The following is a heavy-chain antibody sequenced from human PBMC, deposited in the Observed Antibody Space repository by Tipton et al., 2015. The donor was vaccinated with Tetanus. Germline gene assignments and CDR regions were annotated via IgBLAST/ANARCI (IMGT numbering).Heavy chain of an antibody. V-gene: IGHV3-23*01. Sequence: SLRLSYPASGFTFSNFAMSWVRQAPGRGLEWVSTISGSGDYTYYADSVKGQFTISRDNSKNTLSLQMNSLRADDTAVYYCAKGGGHSGSWSDYLDSWGQGTLVTVSS. CDR3: AKGGGHSGSWSDYLDS. CDR1: GFTFSNFA. CDR2: ISGSGDYT. D-gene: IGHD6-13*01. J-gene: IGHJ4*02.